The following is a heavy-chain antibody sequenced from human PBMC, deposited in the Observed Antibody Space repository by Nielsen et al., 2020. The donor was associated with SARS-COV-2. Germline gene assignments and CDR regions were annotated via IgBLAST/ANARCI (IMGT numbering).Heavy chain of an antibody. Sequence: SETLSLTCTVSGASISSKNYHWAWIRQPPGKGLEWIGSIDYLGATHFNPSLESRVTASVDTSKNQFSLRLNSVTAADTSDYYCARVYCSSSTCYPGYFDFWGQGILVTVSS. V-gene: IGHV4-39*01. D-gene: IGHD2-2*01. CDR2: IDYLGAT. CDR3: ARVYCSSSTCYPGYFDF. CDR1: GASISSKNYH. J-gene: IGHJ4*02.